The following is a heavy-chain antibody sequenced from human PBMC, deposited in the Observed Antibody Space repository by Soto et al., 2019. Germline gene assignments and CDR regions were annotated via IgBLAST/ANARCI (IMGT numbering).Heavy chain of an antibody. V-gene: IGHV3-23*01. CDR3: AKYRRGPYSSSDMDV. Sequence: EVQLLESGGGLVQPGGSLRLSCAASGFTFTSYAMNWFRQAPGKGLEWVSVIFGAGDGAYYAESVKGRFTISRDNSKNTLYLQMNSLRAEDTALYFCAKYRRGPYSSSDMDVWGKGTTVTVSS. D-gene: IGHD2-21*01. J-gene: IGHJ6*03. CDR2: IFGAGDGA. CDR1: GFTFTSYA.